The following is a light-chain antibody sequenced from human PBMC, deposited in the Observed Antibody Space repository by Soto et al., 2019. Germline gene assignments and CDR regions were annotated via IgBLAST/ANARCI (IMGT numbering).Light chain of an antibody. J-gene: IGLJ3*02. CDR3: GTWDSSLSAWV. CDR2: ESN. V-gene: IGLV1-51*02. CDR1: SSNIGNNY. Sequence: QSVLTQPPSVSAAPGQKVTIYCPGSSSNIGNNYVSWYQQLPGTAPKLLIYESNKRLSGSPDRFSGSKAGTSTTLGITGLQTGDEADYYCGTWDSSLSAWVFGGGTKLTVL.